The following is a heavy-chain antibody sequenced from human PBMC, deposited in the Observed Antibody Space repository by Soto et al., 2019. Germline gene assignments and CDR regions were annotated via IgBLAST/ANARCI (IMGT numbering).Heavy chain of an antibody. CDR2: IIPILGIA. CDR3: ARDAGGVDGGYHYFDY. J-gene: IGHJ4*02. D-gene: IGHD2-8*02. CDR1: GGTFSSYT. V-gene: IGHV1-69*04. Sequence: ASVKVSCKASGGTFSSYTISWVRQAPGQGLEWMGRIIPILGIANYAQKFQGRVTITADKSTSTAYMELSSLRSEDTAVYYCARDAGGVDGGYHYFDYWGQGTLVTVSS.